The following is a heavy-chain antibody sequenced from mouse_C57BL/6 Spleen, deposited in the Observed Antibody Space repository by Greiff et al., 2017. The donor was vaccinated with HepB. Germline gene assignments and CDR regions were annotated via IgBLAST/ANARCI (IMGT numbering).Heavy chain of an antibody. V-gene: IGHV1-61*01. CDR1: GYTFTSYW. CDR3: ARRGRTTMVKGYFDY. Sequence: QVQLKQSGAELVRPGSSVKLSCKASGYTFTSYWLDWVKQRPGQGLEWIGNIYPSDSETHYNQKFKDKATLTVDKSSSTAYMQLSSLTSEDSAVYYCARRGRTTMVKGYFDYWGQGTTLTVSS. CDR2: IYPSDSET. D-gene: IGHD2-2*01. J-gene: IGHJ2*01.